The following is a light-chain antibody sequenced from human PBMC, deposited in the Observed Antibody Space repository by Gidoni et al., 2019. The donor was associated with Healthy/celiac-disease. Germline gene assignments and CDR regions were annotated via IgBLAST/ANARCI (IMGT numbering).Light chain of an antibody. V-gene: IGKV1-39*01. Sequence: DIQMTQSPSSLSASVGDRVTITCRASQSISSYLNWYQQKPGKAPKLLIYAASSLQSGVPSRFSGSGSGTEFTLTISSLQPEDFATYYCQQSYSTPVTFAPGTKVDIK. CDR3: QQSYSTPVT. J-gene: IGKJ3*01. CDR2: AAS. CDR1: QSISSY.